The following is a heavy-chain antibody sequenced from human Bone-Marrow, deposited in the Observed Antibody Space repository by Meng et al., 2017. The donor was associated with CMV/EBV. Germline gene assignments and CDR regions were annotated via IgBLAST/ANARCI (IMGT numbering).Heavy chain of an antibody. V-gene: IGHV3-21*01. D-gene: IGHD3-22*01. CDR3: ARDRSPYYYDSSGYLDYYYYGMDV. CDR1: GFTFSSYS. CDR2: ISSSSSYI. J-gene: IGHJ6*02. Sequence: GESLKISCAASGFTFSSYSMNWVRQAPGKGLEWVSSISSSSSYIYYADSVKGRFTISRDNAKNSLYLQMNSLRAEDTAVYYCARDRSPYYYDSSGYLDYYYYGMDVWGQGTTVTVSS.